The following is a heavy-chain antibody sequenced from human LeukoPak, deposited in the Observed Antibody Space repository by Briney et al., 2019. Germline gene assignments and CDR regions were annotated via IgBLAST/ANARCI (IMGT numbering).Heavy chain of an antibody. CDR1: GGSISSYY. CDR3: ARYDVWGSYRAFDY. Sequence: SETLSLTCTVSGGSISSYYWGWIRQPPGKGLEWIGTMYHSGSTYYNPSLKSRVTISVDTSKNQFSLKLSSVTAADTAVYYCARYDVWGSYRAFDYWGQGTLVTVSS. D-gene: IGHD3-16*02. V-gene: IGHV4-38-2*02. J-gene: IGHJ4*02. CDR2: MYHSGST.